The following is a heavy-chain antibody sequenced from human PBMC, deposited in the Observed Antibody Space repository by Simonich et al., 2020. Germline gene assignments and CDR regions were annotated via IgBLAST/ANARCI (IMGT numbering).Heavy chain of an antibody. CDR1: GFTFDDYA. D-gene: IGHD2-15*01. Sequence: EVQLVESGGGLVQPGRSLRLSCAASGFTFDDYAMHWVRQAPGEGVEWGSGISWKSGSIGYADSVKGRFTISRDNAKNSLYLQMNSLRAEDTALYYCAKDMGYCSGGSCYYFDYWGQGTLVTVSS. CDR3: AKDMGYCSGGSCYYFDY. CDR2: ISWKSGSI. V-gene: IGHV3-9*01. J-gene: IGHJ4*02.